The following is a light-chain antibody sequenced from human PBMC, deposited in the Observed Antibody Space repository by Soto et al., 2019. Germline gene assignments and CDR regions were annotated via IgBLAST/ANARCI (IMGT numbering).Light chain of an antibody. J-gene: IGLJ2*01. CDR2: EAD. Sequence: QTVLTQPASVSGSPGQSITISCTGANSDVGRYNLISWYQQRPGKAPQLIIYEADKRPSGVSNRFSGSKSGNTASLTISGLQAEDEADYYCSSYTSTNTVLFGGGTKVTVL. CDR1: NSDVGRYNL. CDR3: SSYTSTNTVL. V-gene: IGLV2-14*02.